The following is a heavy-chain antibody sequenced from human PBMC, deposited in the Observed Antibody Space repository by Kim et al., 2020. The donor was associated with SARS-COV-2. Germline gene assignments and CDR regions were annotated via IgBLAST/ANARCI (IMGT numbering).Heavy chain of an antibody. CDR3: ATGGNYYYCGMDV. V-gene: IGHV3-43*02. D-gene: IGHD2-15*01. CDR2: ISGDGGST. CDR1: GFTFDDYA. J-gene: IGHJ6*02. Sequence: GGSLRLSCAASGFTFDDYAMHWVRQAPGKGLEWVSLISGDGGSTYYADSVKGRFTISRDNSKNSLYLQMNSLRTEDTALYYCATGGNYYYCGMDVWGQGTTVTVSS.